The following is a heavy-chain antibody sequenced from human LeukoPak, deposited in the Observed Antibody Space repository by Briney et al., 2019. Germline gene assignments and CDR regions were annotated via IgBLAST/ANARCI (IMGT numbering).Heavy chain of an antibody. J-gene: IGHJ4*02. CDR3: ARDYSSGWPIDY. D-gene: IGHD6-19*01. CDR1: GYTFTSYG. Sequence: ASVKVSCKASGYTFTSYGISWVRQAPGQGLELMGWISAYNGNTNYARKLQGRVTMTTDTSTSTAYMELRSLRSDDTAVYYCARDYSSGWPIDYWGQGTLVTVSS. CDR2: ISAYNGNT. V-gene: IGHV1-18*01.